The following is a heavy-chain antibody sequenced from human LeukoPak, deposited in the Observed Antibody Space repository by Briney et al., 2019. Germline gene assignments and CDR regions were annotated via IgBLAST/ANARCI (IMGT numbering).Heavy chain of an antibody. J-gene: IGHJ5*02. D-gene: IGHD4-17*01. Sequence: SETLSLTCTVSGGSISSYYWSWIRQPPGKGLEWIGYVYYSGSTNYNPSFNSRVTISIDTSKNQFSLRLSSVTAADTAVYYCAKGGDYGSINWFDPWGQGTLVTVSS. CDR3: AKGGDYGSINWFDP. V-gene: IGHV4-59*01. CDR1: GGSISSYY. CDR2: VYYSGST.